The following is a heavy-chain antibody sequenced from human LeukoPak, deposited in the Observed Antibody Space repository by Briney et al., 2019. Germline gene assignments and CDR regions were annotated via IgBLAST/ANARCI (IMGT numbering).Heavy chain of an antibody. J-gene: IGHJ6*03. Sequence: SETLSLTCTVSGGSISSSSYYWGWIRQPPGKGLEWIGNIYYSGSTYYNPSLKSRVTISVDTSKNQFSLKLSSVIAADTAVYYCARLQGPPPGYNTSGYYYYYHHMDVWGKGTTVTVSS. D-gene: IGHD3-10*01. CDR1: GGSISSSSYY. V-gene: IGHV4-39*01. CDR3: ARLQGPPPGYNTSGYYYYYHHMDV. CDR2: IYYSGST.